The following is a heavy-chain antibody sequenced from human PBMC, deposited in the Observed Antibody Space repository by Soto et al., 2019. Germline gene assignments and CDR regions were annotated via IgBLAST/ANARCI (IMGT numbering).Heavy chain of an antibody. CDR2: IYYSETT. J-gene: IGHJ4*02. CDR3: ARVVSGSYLDY. D-gene: IGHD1-26*01. CDR1: GGTITTGGHF. Sequence: QVQLQESGPGLVKASQTLSLTCTVSGGTITTGGHFWSWIRQYPGKGLEWIGNIYYSETTHYNPSLKSRVTISIDTSKSQFSLNLSSVTAAATAVYYCARVVSGSYLDYWGQGTLVTVSS. V-gene: IGHV4-31*03.